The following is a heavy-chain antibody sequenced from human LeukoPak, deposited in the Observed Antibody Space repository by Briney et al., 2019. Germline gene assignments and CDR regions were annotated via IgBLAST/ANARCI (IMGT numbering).Heavy chain of an antibody. CDR1: GFTFSSYW. V-gene: IGHV3-74*01. D-gene: IGHD5-18*01. CDR3: ARAHDAQLWLPVDY. J-gene: IGHJ4*02. Sequence: GGSLRLSCVVSGFTFSSYWMHWVRQAPGKGLVWVSRINRDGSTTTYADSVKGRFTISRDNSKNTLYLQMNSLRAEDTAVYYCARAHDAQLWLPVDYWGQGTLVTVSS. CDR2: INRDGSTT.